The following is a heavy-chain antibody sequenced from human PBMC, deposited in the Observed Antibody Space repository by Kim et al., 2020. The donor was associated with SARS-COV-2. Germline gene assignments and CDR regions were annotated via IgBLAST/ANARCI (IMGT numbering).Heavy chain of an antibody. Sequence: SETLSLTCTVSGGSISSSSYYWGWIRQPPGKGLEWIGSIYYSGSTYYNPSLKSRVTISVDTSKNQFSLKLSSVTAADTAVYYCARHGYGSGSYSPPEFDLWGRGTLVTVSS. CDR1: GGSISSSSYY. CDR2: IYYSGST. D-gene: IGHD3-10*01. V-gene: IGHV4-39*01. J-gene: IGHJ2*01. CDR3: ARHGYGSGSYSPPEFDL.